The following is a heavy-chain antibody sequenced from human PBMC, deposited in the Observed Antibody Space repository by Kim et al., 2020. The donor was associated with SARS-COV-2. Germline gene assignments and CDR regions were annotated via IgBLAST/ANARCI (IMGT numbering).Heavy chain of an antibody. CDR1: GFTFNNYG. V-gene: IGHV3-33*01. D-gene: IGHD2-2*01. J-gene: IGHJ4*02. CDR2: LWSDGNK. Sequence: GGSLRLSCAASGFTFNNYGMHWVRQAPGKGLEWVAVLWSDGNKYYADSVKRRLTISRDTSKNTLYLQMNSLRAEDTAVYYWAAQRCSPNCYEYGSWGQGTLVTVSS. CDR3: AAQRCSPNCYEYGS.